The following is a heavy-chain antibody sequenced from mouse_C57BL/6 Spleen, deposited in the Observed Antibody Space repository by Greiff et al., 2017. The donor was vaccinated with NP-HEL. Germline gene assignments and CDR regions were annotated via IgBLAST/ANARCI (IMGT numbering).Heavy chain of an antibody. J-gene: IGHJ2*01. Sequence: DVMLVESGGGLVQPGGSLKLSCAASGFTFSDYYMYWVRQTPEKRLEWVAYISNGGGSTYYPDTVKGRFPISRDNAKNNLYLQMGRLKSEDAAKYVCARYYDYNGLEYWGQGTTLTVSS. CDR2: ISNGGGST. V-gene: IGHV5-12*01. D-gene: IGHD2-4*01. CDR1: GFTFSDYY. CDR3: ARYYDYNGLEY.